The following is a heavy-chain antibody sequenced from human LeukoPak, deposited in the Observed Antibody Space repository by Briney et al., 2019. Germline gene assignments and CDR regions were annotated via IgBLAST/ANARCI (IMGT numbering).Heavy chain of an antibody. CDR2: IYSSGNT. CDR3: ARHSGLRSPFDP. V-gene: IGHV4-39*01. D-gene: IGHD3-3*01. CDR1: GGAINTTNYY. Sequence: SETLSLTCTVSGGAINTTNYYWGWIRQPPGRDLEWIGSIYSSGNTYYNPSLESRVTISVDTSKNQLSLKLTSATAADTSVYYCARHSGLRSPFDPWGQGTLVTVSS. J-gene: IGHJ5*02.